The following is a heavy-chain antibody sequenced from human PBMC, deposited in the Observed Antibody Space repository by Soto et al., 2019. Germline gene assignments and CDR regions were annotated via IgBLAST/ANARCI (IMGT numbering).Heavy chain of an antibody. D-gene: IGHD3-22*01. Sequence: ASVKVSCKASGYTFTSYDINWVRQATGQGLEWMGWMNPNSGNTGYAQKFQVRVTMSRNISISTAYMELSSLRSEDTAVYYCARDGGYDSSGYSGYWGQGTLVTV. CDR1: GYTFTSYD. J-gene: IGHJ4*02. V-gene: IGHV1-8*01. CDR3: ARDGGYDSSGYSGY. CDR2: MNPNSGNT.